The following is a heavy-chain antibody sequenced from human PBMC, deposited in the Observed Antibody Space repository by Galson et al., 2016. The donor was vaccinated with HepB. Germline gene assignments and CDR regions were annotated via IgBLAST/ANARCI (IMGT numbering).Heavy chain of an antibody. CDR3: ARDGYNDVAFGY. V-gene: IGHV3-23*01. CDR1: GFALSAYA. CDR2: ISGTGSNT. Sequence: SLRLSCAASGFALSAYAMAWVRQAPGKGLEWVSAISGTGSNTYYGDSVKGRFTISRDSSKNLLYLQMNSMRADDTALYYCARDGYNDVAFGYWGQGTLVTVSS. J-gene: IGHJ4*02. D-gene: IGHD5-24*01.